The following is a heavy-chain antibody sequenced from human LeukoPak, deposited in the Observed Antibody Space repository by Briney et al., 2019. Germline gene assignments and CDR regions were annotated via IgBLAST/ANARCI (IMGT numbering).Heavy chain of an antibody. D-gene: IGHD6-13*01. CDR3: TRAPLYSSSWYAYFDY. CDR1: GFTFSSYE. V-gene: IGHV3-48*03. J-gene: IGHJ4*02. Sequence: GGSLRLSCAASGFTFSSYEMNWVRQAPGKGPEWVSYISSSGSTIYYADSVKGRFAISRDNAKNSLYLQMNSLRAEDTAVYYCTRAPLYSSSWYAYFDYWGQGTLVTVSS. CDR2: ISSSGSTI.